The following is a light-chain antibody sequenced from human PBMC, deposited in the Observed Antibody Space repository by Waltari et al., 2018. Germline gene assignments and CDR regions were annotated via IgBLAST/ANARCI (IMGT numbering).Light chain of an antibody. CDR1: SSYVVGYNY. CDR2: EVS. CDR3: SSYTSSSTLEV. Sequence: QSALTQPAAVSGSPGPSITILCTGPSSYVVGYNYLSMYQQHPGNTTKLMIYEVSHRPPGVSNRFSGYKSGNTASLNISGLQSDDEADYYCSSYTSSSTLEVFGGGTKLTVL. J-gene: IGLJ2*01. V-gene: IGLV2-14*01.